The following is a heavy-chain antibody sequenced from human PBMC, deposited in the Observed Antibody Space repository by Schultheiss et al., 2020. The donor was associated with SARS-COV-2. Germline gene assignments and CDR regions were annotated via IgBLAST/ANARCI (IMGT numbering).Heavy chain of an antibody. CDR3: ARGLVGYCTGGVCSNWFDP. CDR1: GGSISSSSYY. CDR2: IYYSGST. V-gene: IGHV4-39*07. Sequence: SETLSLTCTVSGGSISSSSYYWGWIRQPPGKGLEWIGSIYYSGSTYYNPSLKSRVTISVDTSKNQFSLKLSSVTAADTAVYYCARGLVGYCTGGVCSNWFDPWGQGTLVTVSS. D-gene: IGHD2-8*02. J-gene: IGHJ5*02.